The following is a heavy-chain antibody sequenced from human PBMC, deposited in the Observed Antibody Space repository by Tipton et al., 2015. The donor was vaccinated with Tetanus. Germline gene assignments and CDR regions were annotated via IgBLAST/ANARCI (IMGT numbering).Heavy chain of an antibody. Sequence: QSGAEVKKPGSSVRVSCKTSGGTFNSYAISWVRQAPGQGLEWMGGIFPQFGTSNYAPKFQGRVTITADTSTGTAYMDLSSLRSDDTAVYYCARDLVRLGLGFDPWGQGTLVIVS. V-gene: IGHV1-69*06. CDR1: GGTFNSYA. CDR3: ARDLVRLGLGFDP. D-gene: IGHD3-16*01. CDR2: IFPQFGTS. J-gene: IGHJ5*02.